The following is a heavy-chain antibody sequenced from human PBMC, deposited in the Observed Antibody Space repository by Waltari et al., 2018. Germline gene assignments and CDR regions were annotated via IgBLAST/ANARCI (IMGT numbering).Heavy chain of an antibody. CDR2: IYYSGST. Sequence: QVQLQESGPGLVKPSETLSLTCPVSGGPIRSYYWSWIRQPPGKGLEWIGYIYYSGSTNYNPSLKSRVTISVDTSKNQFSLKLSSVTAADTAVYYCARDRGGSSPAFFDYWGQGTLVTVSS. CDR3: ARDRGGSSPAFFDY. V-gene: IGHV4-59*01. J-gene: IGHJ4*02. D-gene: IGHD1-26*01. CDR1: GGPIRSYY.